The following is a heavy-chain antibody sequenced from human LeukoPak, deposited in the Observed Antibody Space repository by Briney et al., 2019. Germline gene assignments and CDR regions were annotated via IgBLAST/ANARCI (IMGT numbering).Heavy chain of an antibody. V-gene: IGHV5-51*01. CDR3: ARHGYGAD. CDR2: IYPGDSDI. Sequence: GESLKISCKGSGYSFTSNWIGWVRQMPGKGLEWMGIIYPGDSDIRYSPSLQGQATISADKSISTTYLQWSSLKASDSGMYYWARHGYGADWGQGTLVTVSS. D-gene: IGHD3-22*01. CDR1: GYSFTSNW. J-gene: IGHJ4*02.